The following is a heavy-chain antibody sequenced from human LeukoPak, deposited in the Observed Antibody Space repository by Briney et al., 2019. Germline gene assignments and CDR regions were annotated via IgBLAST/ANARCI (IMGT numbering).Heavy chain of an antibody. D-gene: IGHD6-19*01. V-gene: IGHV3-23*01. CDR1: GFTFSNYA. CDR2: ITVGASTT. Sequence: GGSLRLSCAASGFTFSNYAMNWVRQAPGKGLECVSCITVGASTTYYVDSVKGRFTISRDNSKNTLYLQMNSLRAEDTAVYYCAKGGVPGTNYLDYWGQGTLVTVSS. J-gene: IGHJ4*02. CDR3: AKGGVPGTNYLDY.